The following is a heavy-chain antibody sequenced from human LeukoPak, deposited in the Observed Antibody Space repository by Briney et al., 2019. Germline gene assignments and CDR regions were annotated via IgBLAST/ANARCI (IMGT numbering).Heavy chain of an antibody. CDR2: INRNGDIS. D-gene: IGHD6-13*01. Sequence: GGSLRLSCEASGFTLEDFGMSWVRQVPGKGLEWDAGINRNGDISGHADSVKGRFTISRDNAKNSLYLQMNSLRAEDTAVYYCARTAISAAAFYNWFDSWGQGTLVTVSS. CDR1: GFTLEDFG. J-gene: IGHJ5*01. V-gene: IGHV3-20*04. CDR3: ARTAISAAAFYNWFDS.